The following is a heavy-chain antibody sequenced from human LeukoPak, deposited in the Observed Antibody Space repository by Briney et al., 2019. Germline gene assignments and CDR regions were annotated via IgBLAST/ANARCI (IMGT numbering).Heavy chain of an antibody. J-gene: IGHJ2*01. CDR3: ARSREDSSGYYSL. V-gene: IGHV3-33*01. CDR2: IWYDGSNK. D-gene: IGHD3-22*01. Sequence: PGRSLRLSCAASGFTFSSYGMHWVRPAPGKGLEWVAVIWYDGSNKYYADSVKGRFTISRDNSTNTLYLQMNSLRAEDTAVYYCARSREDSSGYYSLWGRGTLVTVSS. CDR1: GFTFSSYG.